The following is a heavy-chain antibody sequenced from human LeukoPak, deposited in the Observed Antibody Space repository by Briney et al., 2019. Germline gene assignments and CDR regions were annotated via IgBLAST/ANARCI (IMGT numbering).Heavy chain of an antibody. D-gene: IGHD3-16*02. CDR2: INHSGST. CDR1: GGSFSGYY. Sequence: SETLSLTRAVYGGSFSGYYWSWIRQPPGKGLEWIGEINHSGSTNYNPSLKSRVTISVDTSKNQFSLKLSSVTAADTAVYYCARHGFYDYVWGSYRPHTYFDYWGQGTLVTVSS. CDR3: ARHGFYDYVWGSYRPHTYFDY. J-gene: IGHJ4*02. V-gene: IGHV4-34*01.